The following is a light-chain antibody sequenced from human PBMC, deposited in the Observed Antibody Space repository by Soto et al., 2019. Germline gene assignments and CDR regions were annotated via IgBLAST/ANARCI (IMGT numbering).Light chain of an antibody. CDR3: SSYTSSSTLAV. Sequence: QSALTQPASVSGSPGQSITISCTGTSSDIGGFYYVSWFQQHPGTAPKLMIYEVSNRPSGVSNRFSGSKSGNTASLTISGLQAEDEADYYCSSYTSSSTLAVFGPGTKLTVL. CDR1: SSDIGGFYY. CDR2: EVS. V-gene: IGLV2-14*01. J-gene: IGLJ1*01.